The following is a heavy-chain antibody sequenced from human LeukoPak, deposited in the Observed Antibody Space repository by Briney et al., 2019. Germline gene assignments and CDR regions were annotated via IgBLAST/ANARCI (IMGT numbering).Heavy chain of an antibody. J-gene: IGHJ4*02. Sequence: SETLSLTCTISGASISSFYWSWIRQPPGKGLEWIGSIHDSGGAFYNPSLKSRVTISVDTSKNHLSLKLRSVTAADTAVYYCARHKDKSSAYYPFDHWGQGTLVTVSS. CDR3: ARHKDKSSAYYPFDH. V-gene: IGHV4-59*08. D-gene: IGHD3-22*01. CDR1: GASISSFY. CDR2: IHDSGGA.